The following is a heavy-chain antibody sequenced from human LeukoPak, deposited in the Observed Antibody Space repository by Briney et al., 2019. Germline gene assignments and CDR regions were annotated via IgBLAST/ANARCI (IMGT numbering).Heavy chain of an antibody. CDR2: IYNSGST. J-gene: IGHJ4*02. V-gene: IGHV4-59*08. CDR3: ARCNYDFWSGLNPIDY. CDR1: GGSISNYY. D-gene: IGHD3-3*01. Sequence: SETLSLTCTVSGGSISNYYWTWIRQPPGKGLEWIGYIYNSGSTNYRPSLKSRVTISVDTSKNQFSLKLSSVTAADTAVYYCARCNYDFWSGLNPIDYWGQGTLVTVSS.